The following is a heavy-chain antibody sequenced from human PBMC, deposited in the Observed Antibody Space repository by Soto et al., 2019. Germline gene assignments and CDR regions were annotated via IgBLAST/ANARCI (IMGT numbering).Heavy chain of an antibody. CDR1: GFTFDDYA. Sequence: SLRLSCAASGFTFDDYAMHWVRQAPGKGLEWVSGISWNSGSIGYADSVKGRFTISRDNAKNSLYLQMNSLRAEDTALYYCEKDRWATPTGMDVWGQGTTVTVSS. V-gene: IGHV3-9*01. CDR2: ISWNSGSI. CDR3: EKDRWATPTGMDV. J-gene: IGHJ6*02. D-gene: IGHD5-12*01.